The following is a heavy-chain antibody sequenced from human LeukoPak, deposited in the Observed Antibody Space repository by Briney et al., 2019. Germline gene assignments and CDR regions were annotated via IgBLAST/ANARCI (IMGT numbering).Heavy chain of an antibody. Sequence: GASVKVSCKASGYTFTSYAMNWVRQAPGQGLEWMGWINTNTGNPTYAQGFTGRFVFSLDTSVSTAYLQISSLKAEDTAVYYCARLGELIGYYGSGSYSLDYWGQGTLVTVSS. J-gene: IGHJ4*02. CDR1: GYTFTSYA. CDR3: ARLGELIGYYGSGSYSLDY. V-gene: IGHV7-4-1*02. CDR2: INTNTGNP. D-gene: IGHD3-10*01.